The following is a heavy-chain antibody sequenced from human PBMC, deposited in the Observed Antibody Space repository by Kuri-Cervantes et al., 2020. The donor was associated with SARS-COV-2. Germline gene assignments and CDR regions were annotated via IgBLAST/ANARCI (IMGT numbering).Heavy chain of an antibody. CDR1: GGSFSGYY. J-gene: IGHJ5*02. Sequence: SETLSLTCAVYGGSFSGYYWSWIRQPPGKGLEWIGEINHSGSTNYNPSLKSRVTISVDTSKNQFSLKLSSVTAADTAVYYCARRSYSSSSNWFDPWGQGTLVTVSS. D-gene: IGHD6-13*01. V-gene: IGHV4-34*01. CDR3: ARRSYSSSSNWFDP. CDR2: INHSGST.